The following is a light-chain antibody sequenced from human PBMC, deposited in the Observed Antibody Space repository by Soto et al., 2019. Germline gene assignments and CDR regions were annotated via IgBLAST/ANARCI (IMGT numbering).Light chain of an antibody. CDR1: QSVSSSY. J-gene: IGKJ4*01. V-gene: IGKV3-20*01. CDR2: GAS. CDR3: QQYGSNLT. Sequence: TVLTQSPGTLSLSPGERATLSWRASQSVSSSYLAWYRQKAGQSPRLLVYGASNRATGIPDRFSGSGSGTDFTLTISRLEPEDFAVYYCQQYGSNLTVGEGTKVDIK.